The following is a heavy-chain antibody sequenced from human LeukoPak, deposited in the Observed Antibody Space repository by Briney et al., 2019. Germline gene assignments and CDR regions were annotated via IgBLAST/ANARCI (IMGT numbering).Heavy chain of an antibody. CDR3: ARDAPYSSSYDY. Sequence: GGSLTLSCAASGSTVSSSFMSWVRKAPGKGLEWVSLLYAGGTTFYADSVKGRFTISRDNSKNTLYLQMNSLRAEDTAVYYCARDAPYSSSYDYWGHGTLVTVSS. CDR1: GSTVSSSF. V-gene: IGHV3-66*01. J-gene: IGHJ4*01. D-gene: IGHD6-6*01. CDR2: LYAGGTT.